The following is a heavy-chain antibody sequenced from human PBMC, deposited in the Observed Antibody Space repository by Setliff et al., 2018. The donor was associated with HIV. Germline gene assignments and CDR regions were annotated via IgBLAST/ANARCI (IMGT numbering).Heavy chain of an antibody. Sequence: PSETLFLTCTVSGASIRNYYWSWVRQPPGKGLEWIGYIYNSGITNYNPSLESRVTISVDTSKNQFSLKVSSVTAADTAVYFCARGQDGHSVLFDYWGQGALVTVSS. CDR2: IYNSGIT. V-gene: IGHV4-59*01. CDR3: ARGQDGHSVLFDY. D-gene: IGHD3-10*02. J-gene: IGHJ4*02. CDR1: GASIRNYY.